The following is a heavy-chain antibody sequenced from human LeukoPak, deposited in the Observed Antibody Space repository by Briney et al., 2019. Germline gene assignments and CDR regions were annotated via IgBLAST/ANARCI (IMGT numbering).Heavy chain of an antibody. CDR2: IWYDGSNK. D-gene: IGHD2-2*02. CDR1: GFTFSSYG. J-gene: IGHJ4*02. CDR3: ARDHCVGSTSCYTFDY. Sequence: PGGSLRLSCAASGFTFSSYGMHWVRQAPGKGLEWVAVIWYDGSNKYYADSVKGRFTISRDNSKNTLYLQMNSLRAEDTAVYYCARDHCVGSTSCYTFDYWGQGTLVTVSS. V-gene: IGHV3-30*19.